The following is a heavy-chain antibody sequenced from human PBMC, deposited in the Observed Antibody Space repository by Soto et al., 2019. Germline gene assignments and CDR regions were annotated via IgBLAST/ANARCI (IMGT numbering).Heavy chain of an antibody. D-gene: IGHD6-6*01. CDR1: GYTFTSYG. J-gene: IGHJ3*02. CDR2: ISAYNGNT. CDR3: ARGGGEQVVRAFDI. Sequence: ASVKVSCQASGYTFTSYGISWVRQPPGQGLEWMGWISAYNGNTNYAQKLQGRVTMTTDTSKSTAYMEPRSLRADDTAVYYCARGGGEQVVRAFDIWGQGTMVTVSS. V-gene: IGHV1-18*01.